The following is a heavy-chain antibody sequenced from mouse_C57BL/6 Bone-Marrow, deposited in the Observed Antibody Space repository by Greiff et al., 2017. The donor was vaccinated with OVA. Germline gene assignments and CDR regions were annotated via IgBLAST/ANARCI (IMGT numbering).Heavy chain of an antibody. D-gene: IGHD1-1*01. J-gene: IGHJ1*03. CDR3: ARELKYYYGSSYGYFDV. CDR2: IYPGDGDS. V-gene: IGHV1-82*01. CDR1: GYAFSSSW. Sequence: VQLVESGPELVKPGASVKISCKASGYAFSSSWMNWVKQRPGTGLEWIGRIYPGDGDSYYNGKFKGKATLTADKSSSTAYMQLSSLTSEDSAVYFCARELKYYYGSSYGYFDVWGTGTTVTVSS.